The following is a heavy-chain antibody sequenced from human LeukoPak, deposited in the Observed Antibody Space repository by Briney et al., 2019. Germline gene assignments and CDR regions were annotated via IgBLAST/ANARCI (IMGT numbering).Heavy chain of an antibody. D-gene: IGHD6-19*01. V-gene: IGHV3-23*01. CDR1: GFTFINYA. J-gene: IGHJ5*02. CDR2: ITGRGGGT. CDR3: AKDVVSSGWFSHLLDL. Sequence: GGSLRLSCAASGFTFINYAMSWVRQAPGKGLEWVSGITGRGGGTKYADFVRGRFTISRDSAKKTVYLDINRLTVEGTAVYYCAKDVVSSGWFSHLLDLWGQGTLVTVSS.